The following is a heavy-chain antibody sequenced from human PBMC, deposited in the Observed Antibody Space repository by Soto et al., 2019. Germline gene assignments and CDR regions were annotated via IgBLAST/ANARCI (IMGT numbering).Heavy chain of an antibody. V-gene: IGHV4-61*01. Sequence: QVQLQESGPGLVKPSETLSLTCSVSGGSVSSGSYYWSWIRQPPGRGLEWLGYISYSGSTNYNPSLKSRVTVSVATSKNQFSLTLSSVTAADTAVYYCARGHLTRRSVGRMYYYFGMDVWGQGTTVTVSS. CDR2: ISYSGST. CDR3: ARGHLTRRSVGRMYYYFGMDV. CDR1: GGSVSSGSYY. J-gene: IGHJ6*02. D-gene: IGHD1-26*01.